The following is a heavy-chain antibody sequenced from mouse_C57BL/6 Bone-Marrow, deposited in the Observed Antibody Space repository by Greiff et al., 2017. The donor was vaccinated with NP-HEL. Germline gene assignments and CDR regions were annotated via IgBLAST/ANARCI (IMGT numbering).Heavy chain of an antibody. V-gene: IGHV5-16*01. J-gene: IGHJ1*03. CDR1: GFTFSDYY. Sequence: DVKLVESEGGLVQPGSSMKLSCTASGFTFSDYYMAWVRQVPEKGLEWVANINYDGSSTYYLDSLKSRFIISRDNAKNILYLQMSSLKSEDTATYYCAREDYIGVWYFDVWGTGTTVTVSS. CDR3: AREDYIGVWYFDV. CDR2: INYDGSST. D-gene: IGHD2-4*01.